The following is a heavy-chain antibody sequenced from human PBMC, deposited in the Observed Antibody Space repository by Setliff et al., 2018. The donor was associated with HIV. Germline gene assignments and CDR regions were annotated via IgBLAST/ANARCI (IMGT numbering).Heavy chain of an antibody. CDR2: ISGSGGLI. V-gene: IGHV3-23*01. CDR1: GFTFSIYA. CDR3: VRVTYGYRYGYNNYYYMDV. J-gene: IGHJ6*03. D-gene: IGHD5-18*01. Sequence: PGGSLRLSCAASGFTFSIYALSWVRQGTGKGLEWVSTISGSGGLIFYADSVRGRFTISRDNSKNSLSLQMNSLGAEDTAIYYCVRVTYGYRYGYNNYYYMDVWGKGTTITVSS.